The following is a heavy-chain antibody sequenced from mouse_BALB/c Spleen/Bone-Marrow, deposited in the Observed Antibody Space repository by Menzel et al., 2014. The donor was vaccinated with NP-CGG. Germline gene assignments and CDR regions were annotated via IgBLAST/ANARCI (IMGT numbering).Heavy chain of an antibody. J-gene: IGHJ1*01. V-gene: IGHV1-18*01. Sequence: EVQVVESGPELVKPGASVKISCKTSGYTFTEYTMHWVKQSHGKSLEWIGGINPNNGGTSYNQKFKGKATLTVDKSSSTAYMELRSLTSEDSAVCYCARKEYGYDRYFDVWGAGTTVTVSS. CDR1: GYTFTEYT. D-gene: IGHD2-2*01. CDR3: ARKEYGYDRYFDV. CDR2: INPNNGGT.